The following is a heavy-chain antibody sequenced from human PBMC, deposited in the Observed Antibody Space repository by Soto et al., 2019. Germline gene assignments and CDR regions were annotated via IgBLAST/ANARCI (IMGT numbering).Heavy chain of an antibody. J-gene: IGHJ4*02. CDR3: ARDLYDILTGYQRGDY. CDR2: INSDGSST. V-gene: IGHV3-74*01. Sequence: EVQLVESGGGLVQPGGSLRLSCAASGFTFSSYWMHWVRQAPGKGLVWVSRINSDGSSTSYADSVKGRFTISRDNAKNTLYLQMNGLRAEDTAVYYCARDLYDILTGYQRGDYWGQGTLVTVSS. CDR1: GFTFSSYW. D-gene: IGHD3-9*01.